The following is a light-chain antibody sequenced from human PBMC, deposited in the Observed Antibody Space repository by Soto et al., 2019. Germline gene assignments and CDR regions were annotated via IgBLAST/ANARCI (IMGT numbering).Light chain of an antibody. CDR2: GAS. CDR1: QSVSSN. J-gene: IGKJ1*01. V-gene: IGKV3D-15*01. Sequence: EIVMTQSPATLSVSPGERATLSCRASQSVSSNLAWFQQKPGQAPRLLIYGASTRATGIPARFSGSGSGTEFTLTISSLQSEDSAVYYCQLYNTWPSWTFGQGTKVEIK. CDR3: QLYNTWPSWT.